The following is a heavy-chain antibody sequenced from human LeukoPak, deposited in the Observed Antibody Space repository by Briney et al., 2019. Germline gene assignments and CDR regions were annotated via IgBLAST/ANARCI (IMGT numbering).Heavy chain of an antibody. CDR3: ARAGYSSTWYSRYFDL. J-gene: IGHJ2*01. CDR1: GFTFSSYD. CDR2: IGTAGDI. Sequence: GGSLRLSCAASGFTFSSYDMHWVRQAIGKGLEWVSGIGTAGDIYYPGSVKGRFTISRENAKNSLYLQVNSLRAGDTAVYYCARAGYSSTWYSRYFDLWGRGTLVTVSS. V-gene: IGHV3-13*01. D-gene: IGHD6-13*01.